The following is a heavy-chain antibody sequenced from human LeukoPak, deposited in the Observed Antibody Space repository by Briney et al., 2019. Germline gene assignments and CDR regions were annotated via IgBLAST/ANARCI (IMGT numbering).Heavy chain of an antibody. CDR2: NYSCGST. J-gene: IGHJ6*02. CDR1: GFTVSSNY. Sequence: PGGSLRLSCAASGFTVSSNYMSWVRQAPGKGLEWVSVNYSCGSTYYADSVKGRFTISRDNSKNTLYLQMNSLRAEDTAVYYCARDLPLMVRGVIITYYYGMDVWGQGTTVTVSS. CDR3: ARDLPLMVRGVIITYYYGMDV. V-gene: IGHV3-66*01. D-gene: IGHD3-10*01.